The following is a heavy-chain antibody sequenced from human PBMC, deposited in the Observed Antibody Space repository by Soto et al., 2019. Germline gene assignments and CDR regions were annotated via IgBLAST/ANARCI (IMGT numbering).Heavy chain of an antibody. V-gene: IGHV3-15*01. J-gene: IGHJ4*02. CDR2: IKSKTDGGTT. CDR1: GFTFSNAW. Sequence: EVQLVESGGGLVKPGGSLRLSCAASGFTFSNAWMSWVRQAPGKGLEWVGRIKSKTDGGTTDYAAPVKGRFTISRDDSKNTLYLQMNSLKTEDTAVYYCTTGSCSGRSCYYLDYWGQGTLVTVSS. D-gene: IGHD2-15*01. CDR3: TTGSCSGRSCYYLDY.